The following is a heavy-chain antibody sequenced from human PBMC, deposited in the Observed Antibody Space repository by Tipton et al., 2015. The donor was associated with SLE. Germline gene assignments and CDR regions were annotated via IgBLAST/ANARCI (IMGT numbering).Heavy chain of an antibody. CDR3: ARLWLRLWDYFDY. Sequence: TLSLTCAVYGGPFSGYYWSWIRQPPGKGLEWIGEINQSGSTNYNPALKSRVTISVDTSKNQFSLKLSSVTAADTAVYYCARLWLRLWDYFDYWGQGTLVTVSS. V-gene: IGHV4-34*01. CDR2: INQSGST. CDR1: GGPFSGYY. J-gene: IGHJ4*02. D-gene: IGHD5-12*01.